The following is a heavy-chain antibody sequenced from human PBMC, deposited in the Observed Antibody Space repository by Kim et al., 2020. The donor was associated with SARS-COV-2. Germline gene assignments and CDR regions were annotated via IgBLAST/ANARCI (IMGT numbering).Heavy chain of an antibody. CDR2: IDWDDDK. D-gene: IGHD3-22*01. V-gene: IGHV2-70*11. CDR1: GFSLSTSGMC. CDR3: ARIPHDSSGYYFDY. J-gene: IGHJ4*02. Sequence: SGPTLVNPTQTLTLTCTFSGFSLSTSGMCVSWIRQPPGKALEWLARIDWDDDKYYSTSLKTRLTISKDTSKNQVVLTMTNMDPVDTATYYCARIPHDSSGYYFDYWGQGTLVTVCS.